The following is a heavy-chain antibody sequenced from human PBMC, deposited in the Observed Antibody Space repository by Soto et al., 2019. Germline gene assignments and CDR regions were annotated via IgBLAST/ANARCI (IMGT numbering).Heavy chain of an antibody. D-gene: IGHD6-19*01. J-gene: IGHJ6*02. Sequence: SVKVSCKASGFTFTSSAIQWVRQARGQRLEWIGWIVVGSGNTNYAQKFQGWVTMTRDTSISTAYMELSRLRSDDTAVYYCARDGYLAVAGTDYYYGMDVWGQGTTVTVSS. CDR1: GFTFTSSA. CDR3: ARDGYLAVAGTDYYYGMDV. CDR2: IVVGSGNT. V-gene: IGHV1-58*02.